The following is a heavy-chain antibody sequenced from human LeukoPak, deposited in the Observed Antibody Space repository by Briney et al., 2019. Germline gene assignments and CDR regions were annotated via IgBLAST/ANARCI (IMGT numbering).Heavy chain of an antibody. V-gene: IGHV3-21*01. CDR2: ISSAATYI. Sequence: PGGSLRLSCAASGFTFSGYTMTWVRQAPGKGLEWVSSISSAATYIYYAASQEGRFTISRDNAKNSLFLQMDSLRAEDTAVYYCAKDRAWEVRGFGDYDYWGQGTLVTVSA. D-gene: IGHD3-10*01. J-gene: IGHJ4*02. CDR3: AKDRAWEVRGFGDYDY. CDR1: GFTFSGYT.